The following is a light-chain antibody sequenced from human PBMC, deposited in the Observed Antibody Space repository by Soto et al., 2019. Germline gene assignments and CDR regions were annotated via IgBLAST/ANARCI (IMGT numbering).Light chain of an antibody. J-gene: IGKJ3*01. CDR2: DTS. CDR1: QSVDSY. CDR3: QQRRNWVS. V-gene: IGKV3-11*01. Sequence: LTQSPAILSLSPGEKATLSCTASQSVDSYMAWYQQRPGQHPRLLIHDTSHRASGVPARFRGSGSGTDFTLTITSLEPEDFAVYFCQQRRNWVSFGPGTRV.